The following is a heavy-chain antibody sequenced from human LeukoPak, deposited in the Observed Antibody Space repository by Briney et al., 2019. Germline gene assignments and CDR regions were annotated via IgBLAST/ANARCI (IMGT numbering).Heavy chain of an antibody. J-gene: IGHJ4*02. CDR3: ARLRVATISYDY. D-gene: IGHD5-12*01. CDR1: GGSISSYY. CDR2: IYYSGST. V-gene: IGHV4-59*04. Sequence: SETLSLTCTVSGGSISSYYWSWIRQPPGKGLEWIGYIYYSGSTYYNPSLKSRVTISVDTSKNQFSLKLSSVTAADTAVYYCARLRVATISYDYWGQGTLVTVSS.